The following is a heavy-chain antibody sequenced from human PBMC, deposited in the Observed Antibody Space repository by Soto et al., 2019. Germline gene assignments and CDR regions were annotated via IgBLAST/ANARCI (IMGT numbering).Heavy chain of an antibody. CDR2: IIPIFGTA. CDR3: AKVVPAANYYYYYGMDV. Sequence: SVKVSCKASGGTFSSYAISWVGQAPGQGLEWMGGIIPIFGTANYAQKFQGRVTITADKSTSTAYIELSSLRSEDTAVYYCAKVVPAANYYYYYGMDVWGQGTTVTVSS. D-gene: IGHD2-2*01. V-gene: IGHV1-69*06. CDR1: GGTFSSYA. J-gene: IGHJ6*02.